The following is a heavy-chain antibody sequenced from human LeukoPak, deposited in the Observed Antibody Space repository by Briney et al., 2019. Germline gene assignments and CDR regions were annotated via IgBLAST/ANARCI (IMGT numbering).Heavy chain of an antibody. V-gene: IGHV3-21*01. CDR1: GFTFSSYS. J-gene: IGHJ6*02. Sequence: GGSLRLSCAASGFTFSSYSMDWVRQAPGKGLEWVSSISSSSSYIYYADSVKGRFTISRDNAKNSLYLQMNSLRAEDTAVYYCARDNVGTAMALSYYYGMDVWGQGTTVTVSS. CDR3: ARDNVGTAMALSYYYGMDV. CDR2: ISSSSSYI. D-gene: IGHD5-18*01.